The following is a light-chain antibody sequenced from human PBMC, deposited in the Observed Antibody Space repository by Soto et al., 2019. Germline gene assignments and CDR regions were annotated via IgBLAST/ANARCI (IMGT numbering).Light chain of an antibody. J-gene: IGKJ1*01. CDR2: GAS. Sequence: EIVLTQSPGTLSLSPGERATLSCRASQSVSSSYLAWYQQKPGQAPRLLIYGASSRATGIPNRFSGSGSGTDSTLTIGRLEPEDFAVYYCQQYGSSPGAFGQGTKVEIK. V-gene: IGKV3-20*01. CDR1: QSVSSSY. CDR3: QQYGSSPGA.